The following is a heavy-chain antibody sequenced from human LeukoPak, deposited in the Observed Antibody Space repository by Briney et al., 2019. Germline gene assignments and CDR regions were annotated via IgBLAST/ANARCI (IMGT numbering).Heavy chain of an antibody. D-gene: IGHD3-10*01. CDR1: GYTFTSYA. CDR2: INAGNGNT. J-gene: IGHJ4*02. Sequence: ASVKVSCKASGYTFTSYAMHWVRPAPGQRLEWMGWINAGNGNTKYSQKFQGRVTITRDTSASTAYMELSSLRSEDTAVYYCARDIRARGGVGELFYNWGQGTLVTVSS. CDR3: ARDIRARGGVGELFYN. V-gene: IGHV1-3*01.